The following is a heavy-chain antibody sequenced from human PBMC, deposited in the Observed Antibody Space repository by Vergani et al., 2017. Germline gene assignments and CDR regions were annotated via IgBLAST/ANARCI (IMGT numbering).Heavy chain of an antibody. CDR2: RNPNSGNT. D-gene: IGHD2-15*01. J-gene: IGHJ5*02. CDR1: GYTFTSYD. V-gene: IGHV1-8*01. CDR3: ASGDCSGGSCYGCFDP. Sequence: QVQLVQSGAEVKKPGASVKVSCKASGYTFTSYDINWVRQATGQGLEWMGWRNPNSGNTGYAQKFQGRVTMTSNTSISTAYMELSSLRVEDTAVDYCASGDCSGGSCYGCFDPWGQGTLVTVSS.